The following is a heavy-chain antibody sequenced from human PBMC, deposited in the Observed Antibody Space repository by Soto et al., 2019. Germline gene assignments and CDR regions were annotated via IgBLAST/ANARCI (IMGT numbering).Heavy chain of an antibody. J-gene: IGHJ4*02. Sequence: EVQLLESGGGLVQPGGSLRLSCAASGFTFSTYAMSWVRQAPRKGVEWVSAISGNGGDYTYYADSVKGRFTISRDNSKNTLYLQMNSLRAEDTAVYYCVPLCRYCSTTTPSWGQGTLVTVSS. D-gene: IGHD2-2*01. CDR1: GFTFSTYA. CDR2: ISGNGGDYT. V-gene: IGHV3-23*01. CDR3: VPLCRYCSTTTPS.